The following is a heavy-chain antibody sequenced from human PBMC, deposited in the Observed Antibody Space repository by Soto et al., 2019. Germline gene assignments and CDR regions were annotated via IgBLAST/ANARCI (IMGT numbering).Heavy chain of an antibody. J-gene: IGHJ6*02. V-gene: IGHV3-30*18. CDR2: ISYDGSNK. CDR3: AKDRYSGYDFSEGYYYYGMDV. Sequence: GGSLRLSCAASGFTFSIYGMHWVRQAPGKGLEWVAVISYDGSNKYYADSVKGRFTISRDNSKNTLYLQMNSLRAEDTAVYYCAKDRYSGYDFSEGYYYYGMDVWGQGTTVTVSS. D-gene: IGHD5-12*01. CDR1: GFTFSIYG.